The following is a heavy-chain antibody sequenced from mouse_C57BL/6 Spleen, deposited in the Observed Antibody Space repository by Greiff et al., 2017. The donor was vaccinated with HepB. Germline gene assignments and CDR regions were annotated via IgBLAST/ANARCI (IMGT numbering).Heavy chain of an antibody. D-gene: IGHD1-1*01. CDR1: GYTFTDYE. Sequence: VKLMESGAELVRPGASVTLSCKASGYTFTDYEMHWVKQTPVHGLEWIGAIDPETGGTAYNQKFKGKAILTADKSSSTAYMELRSLTSEDSAVYYCTRGDYYGSSYTYYYAMDYWGQGTSVTVSS. V-gene: IGHV1-15*01. CDR2: IDPETGGT. J-gene: IGHJ4*01. CDR3: TRGDYYGSSYTYYYAMDY.